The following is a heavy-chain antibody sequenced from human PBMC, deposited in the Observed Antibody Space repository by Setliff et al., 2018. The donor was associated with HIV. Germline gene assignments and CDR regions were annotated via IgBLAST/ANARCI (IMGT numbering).Heavy chain of an antibody. CDR1: GGSFSDYY. J-gene: IGHJ4*02. CDR2: VNRGRRT. V-gene: IGHV4-34*01. Sequence: LSLTCALYGGSFSDYYWSWIRQPPGMGLEWIGEVNRGRRTNYNSSLKSRVAISIDTSRNQFSLTVSSVTAADTAVYYCAREIPYSYGGRGHPLWGQGTLVTVSS. CDR3: AREIPYSYGGRGHPL. D-gene: IGHD3-22*01.